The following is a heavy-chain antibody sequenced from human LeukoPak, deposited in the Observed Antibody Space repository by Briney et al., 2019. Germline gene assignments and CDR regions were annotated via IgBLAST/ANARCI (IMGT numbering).Heavy chain of an antibody. J-gene: IGHJ4*02. Sequence: SVKVSCKASGGTFSSYAISWVRQAPGQGLEWMGRIIPILGIANYAQKFQGRVTITADKSTSTAYMELSSLRSEDTAVYYCARESIVVATKHFDYWGQGTLVTVSS. CDR3: ARESIVVATKHFDY. CDR1: GGTFSSYA. V-gene: IGHV1-69*04. D-gene: IGHD2-21*02. CDR2: IIPILGIA.